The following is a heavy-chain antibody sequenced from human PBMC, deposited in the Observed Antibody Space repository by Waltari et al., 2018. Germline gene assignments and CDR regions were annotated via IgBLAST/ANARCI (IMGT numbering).Heavy chain of an antibody. J-gene: IGHJ5*02. D-gene: IGHD6-13*01. CDR2: INHCGTT. V-gene: IGHV4-34*01. CDR1: GGSFSGYY. Sequence: QVQLQQWGAGLLQPSETLSLTCAVYGGSFSGYYLSGIRQPPGKGLEWIGEINHCGTTNYNPSLKSRVTISVDTSKNQFSLKLSSVTAADTAVYYCARDPAVYSSSWYNWFDPWGQGTLVTVSS. CDR3: ARDPAVYSSSWYNWFDP.